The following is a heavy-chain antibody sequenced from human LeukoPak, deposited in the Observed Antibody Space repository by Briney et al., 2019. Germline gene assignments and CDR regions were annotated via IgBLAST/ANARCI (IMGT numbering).Heavy chain of an antibody. J-gene: IGHJ4*02. Sequence: ASVKVSCKASGYTFTSYDINWVRQAPGQGFEWMGVINPSGGSTSYAQKFQGRIIMTRDTSTSTVYMELSSLRSEDTAVYYCARGRDITGYSDYWGQGTLVTVSS. CDR1: GYTFTSYD. CDR3: ARGRDITGYSDY. CDR2: INPSGGST. D-gene: IGHD3-22*01. V-gene: IGHV1-46*01.